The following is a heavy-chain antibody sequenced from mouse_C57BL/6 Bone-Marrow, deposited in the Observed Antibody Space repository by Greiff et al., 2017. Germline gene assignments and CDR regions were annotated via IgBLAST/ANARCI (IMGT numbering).Heavy chain of an antibody. V-gene: IGHV1-81*01. CDR3: AGRDLLWLHYCALYF. D-gene: IGHD2-2*01. Sequence: VQLQQSGAELARPGASVKLSCKASGYTFTSYGISWVKQRTGQGLEWIGEIYPRGGNTYYNEKFKGKATLTADNSSSTAYMELRSLTSEDSAVYFFAGRDLLWLHYCALYFWVQGTSVTVSS. J-gene: IGHJ4*01. CDR1: GYTFTSYG. CDR2: IYPRGGNT.